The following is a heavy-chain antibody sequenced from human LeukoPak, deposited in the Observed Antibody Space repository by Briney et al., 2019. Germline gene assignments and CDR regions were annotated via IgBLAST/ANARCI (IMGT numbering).Heavy chain of an antibody. J-gene: IGHJ5*02. Sequence: SETLSLTCAVYGVSFSGYYWSWIRQPPGKGLEWIGSIYDSGSTYYNPSLKSRVTISVDTSKNQFSLKLNSVTAADTAVYYYARHYGPWGQGTLVTVSS. CDR2: IYDSGST. D-gene: IGHD3-16*01. CDR1: GVSFSGYY. CDR3: ARHYGP. V-gene: IGHV4-34*01.